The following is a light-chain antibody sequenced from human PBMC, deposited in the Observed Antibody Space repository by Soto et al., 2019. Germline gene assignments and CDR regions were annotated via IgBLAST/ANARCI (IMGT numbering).Light chain of an antibody. Sequence: DIQMTQSPSTLSASVGDRVTITCRASQSISSWLAWYQQKPGKAPKLLIYDASSLESGAPSRFSGSGSGTEFTLTISSLQPDDFATYYCQQYNSYSPGCTFGQGTKVEIK. J-gene: IGKJ1*01. CDR3: QQYNSYSPGCT. V-gene: IGKV1-5*01. CDR1: QSISSW. CDR2: DAS.